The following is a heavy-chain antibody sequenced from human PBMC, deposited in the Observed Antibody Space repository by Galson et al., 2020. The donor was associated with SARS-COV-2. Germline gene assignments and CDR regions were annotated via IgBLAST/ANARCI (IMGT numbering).Heavy chain of an antibody. CDR1: GGSFSGYH. Sequence: SETLSLTCGVYGGSFSGYHWSWIRQPPGKGLEGIGEVDHSGSTNYNLSLKSRVTITVDTSKMQFSLSLSSVTAADTAVYFCARGSRLRYFEWSAPDYGMAVWGQGTTVTVSS. CDR3: ARGSRLRYFEWSAPDYGMAV. V-gene: IGHV4-34*01. CDR2: VDHSGST. D-gene: IGHD3-9*01. J-gene: IGHJ6*02.